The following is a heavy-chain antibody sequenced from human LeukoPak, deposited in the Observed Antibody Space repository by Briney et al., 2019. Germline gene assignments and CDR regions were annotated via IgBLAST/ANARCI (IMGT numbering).Heavy chain of an antibody. D-gene: IGHD3-22*01. CDR3: VKDLSYESSGSVFDY. Sequence: GGSLRLSCAASGFTFEDYTMHWVRQAPGKTLEWVSLISWDGTTYYTDSVKGRFTISRDNSKNSLFLHMGTLRSEDTAFYYCVKDLSYESSGSVFDYWGQGTLVTVSS. V-gene: IGHV3-43*01. CDR2: ISWDGTT. CDR1: GFTFEDYT. J-gene: IGHJ4*02.